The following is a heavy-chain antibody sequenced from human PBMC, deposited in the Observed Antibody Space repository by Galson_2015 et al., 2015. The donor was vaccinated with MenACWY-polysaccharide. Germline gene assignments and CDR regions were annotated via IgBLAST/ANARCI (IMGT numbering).Heavy chain of an antibody. CDR1: GDSISKGGSY. D-gene: IGHD4-17*01. V-gene: IGHV4-31*03. Sequence: TLSLTCTVSGDSISKGGSYWSWFRQLPETGLEWIGFMSYRGSSNYNPSLRSRVTISIDTSRNQFSLQLNSVTAADTAVYYCARIPSTGTSFGWFDPWGQGTPVTVSS. CDR2: MSYRGSS. CDR3: ARIPSTGTSFGWFDP. J-gene: IGHJ5*02.